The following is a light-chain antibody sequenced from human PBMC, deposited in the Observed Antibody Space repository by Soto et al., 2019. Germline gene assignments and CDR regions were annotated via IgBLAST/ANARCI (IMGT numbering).Light chain of an antibody. CDR2: EDN. CDR1: SGSIASNY. CDR3: QSYDATNQV. V-gene: IGLV6-57*01. Sequence: FMLTQPHSVSESPGKTVIISCTRSSGSIASNYVQWYQQRPGSSPTTVIYEDNQRPSGVPDRFSGSIDSSSNSASLTFSGLETEDEADYFCQSYDATNQVFGGGTKVTVL. J-gene: IGLJ3*02.